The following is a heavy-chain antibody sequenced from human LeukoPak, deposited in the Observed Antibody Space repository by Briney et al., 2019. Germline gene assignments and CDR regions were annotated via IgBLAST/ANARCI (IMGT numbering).Heavy chain of an antibody. D-gene: IGHD3-10*01. CDR3: ARLNTIMVRGENQNAGFDY. CDR1: GVSISSSSYY. Sequence: PSETLSLTCNVSGVSISSSSYYWGWIRQPPGKGLEWIGSIYSSGSTYYNSSLKSRVTISVDTSKNQFSLKLSSVTAADTAVYYCARLNTIMVRGENQNAGFDYWGQGTLVTVSS. J-gene: IGHJ4*02. CDR2: IYSSGST. V-gene: IGHV4-39*01.